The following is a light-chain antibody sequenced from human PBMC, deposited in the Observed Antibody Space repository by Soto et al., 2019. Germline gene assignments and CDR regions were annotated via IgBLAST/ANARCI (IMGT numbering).Light chain of an antibody. Sequence: EIVLTQSPGTLSLSPGERATLSCRASQTVGNNYLDWYQQKPGQAPRLLIYGASSRATVIPDRFSGSGSGTDFTLTISRLETEDLAVYYCLQSATSPRTFGQGTKVEIK. CDR3: LQSATSPRT. CDR1: QTVGNNY. J-gene: IGKJ1*01. CDR2: GAS. V-gene: IGKV3-20*01.